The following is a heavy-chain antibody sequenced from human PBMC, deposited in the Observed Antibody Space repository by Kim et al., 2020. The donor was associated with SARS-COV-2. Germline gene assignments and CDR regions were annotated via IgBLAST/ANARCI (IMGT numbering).Heavy chain of an antibody. Sequence: ASVKVSCKASGYTFTGYYMHWVRQAPGQGLEWMGRINPNSGGTNYAQKFQGRVTMTRDTSISTAYMELSRLRSDDTAVYYCARVRGQLALLYYYGMDVWGQGTTVTVSS. J-gene: IGHJ6*02. D-gene: IGHD6-6*01. CDR2: INPNSGGT. CDR1: GYTFTGYY. V-gene: IGHV1-2*06. CDR3: ARVRGQLALLYYYGMDV.